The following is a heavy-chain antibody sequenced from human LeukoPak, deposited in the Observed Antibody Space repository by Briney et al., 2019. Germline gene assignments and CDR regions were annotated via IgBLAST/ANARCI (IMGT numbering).Heavy chain of an antibody. Sequence: ASVKVSCKASGYTFTSYYMHWVRQAPGQGLEWMGIINPSAGTTTYAQKFQGRVTMTSDMSTSTVYMELSSLRSEDTAVYYCATAPIVVVTATPSPLDYWGQGTLVTVSS. D-gene: IGHD2-21*02. J-gene: IGHJ4*02. CDR3: ATAPIVVVTATPSPLDY. CDR2: INPSAGTT. V-gene: IGHV1-46*01. CDR1: GYTFTSYY.